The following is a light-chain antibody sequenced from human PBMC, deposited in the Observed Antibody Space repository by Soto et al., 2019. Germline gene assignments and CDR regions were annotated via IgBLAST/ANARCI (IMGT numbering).Light chain of an antibody. Sequence: DIQMTQSPSSLSASVGDRVTITCRASESISTYLNWFQQKPGTAPKLLIYGAFNLQSGVPSRFSGSGSGTEFTLTISSLQPDDFATYYCQHYNSYSEAFGQGTKVDI. J-gene: IGKJ1*01. V-gene: IGKV1-39*01. CDR2: GAF. CDR1: ESISTY. CDR3: QHYNSYSEA.